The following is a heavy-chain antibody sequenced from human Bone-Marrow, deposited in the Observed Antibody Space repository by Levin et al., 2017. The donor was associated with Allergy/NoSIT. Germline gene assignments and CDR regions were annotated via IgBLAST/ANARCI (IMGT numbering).Heavy chain of an antibody. CDR2: ISSSGSTI. D-gene: IGHD6-13*01. CDR3: ARDAKYSSSWYSIGPTYYYYGMDV. J-gene: IGHJ6*02. CDR1: GFTFSDYY. Sequence: GGSLRLSCAASGFTFSDYYMSWIHQAPGKGLEWVSYISSSGSTIYYADSVKGRFTISRDNAKNSLYLQMNSLRAEDTAVYYCARDAKYSSSWYSIGPTYYYYGMDVWGQGTTVTVSS. V-gene: IGHV3-11*01.